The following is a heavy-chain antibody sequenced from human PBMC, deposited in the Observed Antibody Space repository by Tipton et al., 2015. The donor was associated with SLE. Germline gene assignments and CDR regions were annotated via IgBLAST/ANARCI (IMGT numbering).Heavy chain of an antibody. Sequence: TLSLTCTVSGYSISSGYYWGWIRQPPGKGLEWIGSIYHSGSTYYNPSLKSRVTISVDTSKNQFSLKLSSVTAADTAVYYCARANTPRRNFDYWGQGTLVTVSS. D-gene: IGHD2-15*01. CDR2: IYHSGST. CDR3: ARANTPRRNFDY. J-gene: IGHJ4*02. V-gene: IGHV4-38-2*02. CDR1: GYSISSGYY.